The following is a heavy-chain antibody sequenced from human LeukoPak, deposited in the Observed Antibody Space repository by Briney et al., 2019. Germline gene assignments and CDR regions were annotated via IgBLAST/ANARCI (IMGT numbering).Heavy chain of an antibody. Sequence: TGGSLRLSRAASGFTFDDYGMSWVRQAPGKGLEWVSGINWNGGSTGYADSVKGRFTTSRDNAKNSLYLQMNSLRAEDTALYYCARRDYDENAFDIWGQGTMVTVSS. CDR2: INWNGGST. CDR1: GFTFDDYG. CDR3: ARRDYDENAFDI. D-gene: IGHD4-17*01. J-gene: IGHJ3*02. V-gene: IGHV3-20*04.